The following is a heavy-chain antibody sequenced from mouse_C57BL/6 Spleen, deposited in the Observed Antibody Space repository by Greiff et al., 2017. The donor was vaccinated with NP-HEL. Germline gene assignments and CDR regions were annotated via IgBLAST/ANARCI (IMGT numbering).Heavy chain of an antibody. CDR1: GFTFSDYY. V-gene: IGHV5-12*01. D-gene: IGHD1-1*01. CDR3: ARHGDYYGSSYGYFDV. J-gene: IGHJ1*03. Sequence: EVKVVESGGGLVQPGGSLKLSCAASGFTFSDYYMYWVRQTPEKRLEWVAYISNGGGSTYYPDTVKGRFTISRDNAKNTLYLQMSRLKSEDTAMYYCARHGDYYGSSYGYFDVWGTGTTVTVSS. CDR2: ISNGGGST.